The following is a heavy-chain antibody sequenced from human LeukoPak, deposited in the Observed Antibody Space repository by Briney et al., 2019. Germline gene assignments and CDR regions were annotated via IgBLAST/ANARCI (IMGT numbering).Heavy chain of an antibody. CDR2: INHSGST. CDR3: ARAKRQYCTNGVCSYFDY. J-gene: IGHJ4*02. CDR1: GGSFSGYY. Sequence: SKTLSLTCAVYGGSFSGYYWSWIRQPPGKGLEWIGEINHSGSTNYNPSLKSRVTISVDTSKNQFSLKLSSVTAADTAVYYCARAKRQYCTNGVCSYFDYWGQGTLVTVSS. V-gene: IGHV4-34*01. D-gene: IGHD2-8*01.